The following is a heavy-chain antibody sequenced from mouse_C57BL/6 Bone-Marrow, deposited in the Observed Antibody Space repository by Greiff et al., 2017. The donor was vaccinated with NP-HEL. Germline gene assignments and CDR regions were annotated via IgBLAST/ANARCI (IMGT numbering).Heavy chain of an antibody. D-gene: IGHD2-1*01. V-gene: IGHV1-15*01. CDR3: TRYIYYGNYFDY. Sequence: QVQLKQSGAELVRPGASVTLSCKASGYTFTDYEMHWVKQTPVHGLEWIGAIDPETGGTAYNQKFKGKAILTADKSSSTAYMELRSLTSEDSAVYYCTRYIYYGNYFDYWGQGTTLTVSS. CDR1: GYTFTDYE. CDR2: IDPETGGT. J-gene: IGHJ2*01.